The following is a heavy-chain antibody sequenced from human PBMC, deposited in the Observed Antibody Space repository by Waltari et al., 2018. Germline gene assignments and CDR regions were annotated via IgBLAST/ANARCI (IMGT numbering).Heavy chain of an antibody. D-gene: IGHD4-17*01. CDR1: GGPFSSSA. Sequence: QVQLVQSGAEVKKPGSSVKVSCKASGGPFSSSAISWVRQAPGQGLEWMGGIIPIFGTANYAQKFQGRVTITADESTSTAYMELSSLRSEDTAVYYCATLDTVTTGGYYYGMDVWGQGTTVTVSS. J-gene: IGHJ6*02. V-gene: IGHV1-69*01. CDR2: IIPIFGTA. CDR3: ATLDTVTTGGYYYGMDV.